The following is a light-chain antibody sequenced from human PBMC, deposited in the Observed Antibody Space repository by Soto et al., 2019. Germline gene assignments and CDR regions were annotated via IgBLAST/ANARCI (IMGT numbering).Light chain of an antibody. V-gene: IGKV4-1*01. J-gene: IGKJ5*01. CDR1: QSFLYSSNNRNY. CDR3: QHYYSTPIT. Sequence: DVVVTPSPDSLALSLCWRATINCKSSQSFLYSSNNRNYLAWYQQKPGQAPKLLIYWASTRESGVPDRFSGSGSGTEFTLTISSLQAEDVAVYYCQHYYSTPITFGQGTRLEIK. CDR2: WAS.